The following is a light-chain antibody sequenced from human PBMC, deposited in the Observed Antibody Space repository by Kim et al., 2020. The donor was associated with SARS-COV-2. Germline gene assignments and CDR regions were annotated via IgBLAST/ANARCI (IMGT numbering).Light chain of an antibody. J-gene: IGLJ2*01. CDR2: SNN. Sequence: ELTQPPSASGTPGQRVTISCSGSGSNIGRNIVNWHQQVPGTAPKLLIYSNNQRPSGVPDRFSASKSGTSASLAISGLQSEDEADYYCTAWDDSLNFVVFGGGTKVTVL. CDR3: TAWDDSLNFVV. V-gene: IGLV1-44*01. CDR1: GSNIGRNI.